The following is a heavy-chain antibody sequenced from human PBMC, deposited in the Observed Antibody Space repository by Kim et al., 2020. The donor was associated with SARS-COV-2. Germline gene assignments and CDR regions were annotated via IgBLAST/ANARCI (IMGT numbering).Heavy chain of an antibody. V-gene: IGHV3-74*01. CDR2: INSDESST. Sequence: RGSLRLSCAASGFTFSTYWMHWVRQAPGKGLVWVSRINSDESSTNYADSVKGRFTISRDNAKNTLYLQMNSLRAEDTAIYYCARGVAARPGTMDVWGPGTTVTVSS. CDR3: ARGVAARPGTMDV. J-gene: IGHJ6*02. D-gene: IGHD6-6*01. CDR1: GFTFSTYW.